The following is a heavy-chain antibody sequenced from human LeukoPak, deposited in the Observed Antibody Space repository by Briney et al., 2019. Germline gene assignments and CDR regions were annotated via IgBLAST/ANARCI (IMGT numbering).Heavy chain of an antibody. CDR3: AKDLSYTSGASDH. CDR1: GFTFSAFA. V-gene: IGHV3-23*01. D-gene: IGHD6-19*01. J-gene: IGHJ4*02. CDR2: ITDDGYST. Sequence: GGSLRLSCAASGFTFSAFAMTWVRQAPGKGLEWVSTITDDGYSTYSADSVKGRITFSRDNSKNTLSLQLRSLRAEDTAVYYCAKDLSYTSGASDHWGQGTLVTVSS.